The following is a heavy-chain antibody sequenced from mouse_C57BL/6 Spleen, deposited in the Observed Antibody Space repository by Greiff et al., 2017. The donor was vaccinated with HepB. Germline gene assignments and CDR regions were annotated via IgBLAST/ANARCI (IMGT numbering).Heavy chain of an antibody. CDR1: GYSITSGYD. CDR2: ISYSGST. CDR3: ARGGLYSNLFAY. D-gene: IGHD2-5*01. V-gene: IGHV3-1*01. Sequence: EVQLQESGPGMVKPSQSLSLTCTVTGYSITSGYDWHWIRHFPGNKLEWMGYISYSGSTNYNPSLKSRISITHDTSKNHFFLKLNSVTTEDTATYYCARGGLYSNLFAYWGQGTLVTVSA. J-gene: IGHJ3*01.